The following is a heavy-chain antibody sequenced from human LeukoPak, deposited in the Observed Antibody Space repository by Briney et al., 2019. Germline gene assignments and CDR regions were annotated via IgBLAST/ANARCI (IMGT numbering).Heavy chain of an antibody. J-gene: IGHJ4*02. V-gene: IGHV1-46*01. CDR3: AREESGGYFDY. Sequence: ASVKVSCKASGGSFSDYSISWVRQAPGQGLEWMGLSNPTGSSTNYAQKFRSRVTMTRDTSTTTVYMELSSLRSEDTAVYYCAREESGGYFDYWGQGTLVTVSS. CDR2: SNPTGSST. D-gene: IGHD2-8*02. CDR1: GGSFSDYS.